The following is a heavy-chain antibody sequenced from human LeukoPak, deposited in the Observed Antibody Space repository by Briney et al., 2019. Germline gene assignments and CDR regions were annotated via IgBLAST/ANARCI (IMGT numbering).Heavy chain of an antibody. J-gene: IGHJ4*02. Sequence: KPSETLSLTCSVSGGSISGYYWSWIRQPPGKGLEWIGYIYYSGSNNYNPSLESRVAISVDTSKNQFSLKLSFVTVADTAVYYCARSVSSAIVGAYPDHWGQGTLVTVSS. CDR1: GGSISGYY. CDR3: ARSVSSAIVGAYPDH. D-gene: IGHD1-26*01. V-gene: IGHV4-59*01. CDR2: IYYSGSN.